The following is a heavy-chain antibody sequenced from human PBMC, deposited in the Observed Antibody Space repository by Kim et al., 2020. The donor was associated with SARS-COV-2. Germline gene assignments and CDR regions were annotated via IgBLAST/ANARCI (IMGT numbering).Heavy chain of an antibody. D-gene: IGHD2-8*01. CDR2: ITSSGDYI. V-gene: IGHV3-21*01. CDR3: LRLLNGYFNF. J-gene: IGHJ4*02. CDR1: GFSFSGYS. Sequence: GGSLRLSCEASGFSFSGYSMAWGRQAPGKGLEWVPSITSSGDYIYYADSVKGRFTFSRDNAKNSMYLQMNSLRAEDTALYYCLRLLNGYFNFWGQGVPVTVSS.